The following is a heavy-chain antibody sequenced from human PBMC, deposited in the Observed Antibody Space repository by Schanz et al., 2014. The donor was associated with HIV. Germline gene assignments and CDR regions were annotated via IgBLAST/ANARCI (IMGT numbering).Heavy chain of an antibody. CDR2: ISSSSSYI. CDR3: VRVRSPRVKIVVVMDYYYYAMDV. J-gene: IGHJ6*02. V-gene: IGHV3-21*01. CDR1: GVTFSSYS. D-gene: IGHD3-22*01. Sequence: EVQLVEFGGGLVQPGGSLRLSCVASGVTFSSYSMNWVRQAPGKGLEWVSSISSSSSYIYYADSMKGRFTISRDNAKNSLYLQMNSLRAEDTAVYYCVRVRSPRVKIVVVMDYYYYAMDVWGQGTTVTVSS.